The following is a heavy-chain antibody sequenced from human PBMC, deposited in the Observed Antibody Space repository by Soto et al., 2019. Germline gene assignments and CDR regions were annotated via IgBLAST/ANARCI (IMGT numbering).Heavy chain of an antibody. J-gene: IGHJ4*02. CDR3: AREQGYYDSSGYYPFDY. CDR1: GYTFTIYG. V-gene: IGHV1-18*01. D-gene: IGHD3-22*01. Sequence: ASVKVSCKASGYTFTIYGISWVRQAPGQGLEWMGWISAYNGNTNYAQKLQGRVTMTTDTSTSTAYMELRSLRSDDTAVYYCAREQGYYDSSGYYPFDYWGQGTLVTVSS. CDR2: ISAYNGNT.